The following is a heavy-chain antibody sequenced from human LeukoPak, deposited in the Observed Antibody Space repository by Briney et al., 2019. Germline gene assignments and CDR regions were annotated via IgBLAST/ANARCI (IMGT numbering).Heavy chain of an antibody. Sequence: GGSLRLSCAASGFTFSSYGMHWVRQAPGKGLEWVAVISYDGSNKYYADSVKGRFTISRDNSKNTLYLQMNSLRAEDTAVYYCAKDRSGGVHHYFDYWGQGTLVTVSS. J-gene: IGHJ4*02. CDR1: GFTFSSYG. V-gene: IGHV3-30*18. CDR3: AKDRSGGVHHYFDY. D-gene: IGHD6-25*01. CDR2: ISYDGSNK.